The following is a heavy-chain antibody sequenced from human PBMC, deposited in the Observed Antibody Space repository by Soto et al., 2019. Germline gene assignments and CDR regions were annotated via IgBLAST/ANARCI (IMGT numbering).Heavy chain of an antibody. CDR1: GFTFSSYG. CDR3: ANTPLGYYYDSSGYYYSSSSYYYGMDV. V-gene: IGHV3-30*18. J-gene: IGHJ6*02. Sequence: PGGSLRLSCAASGFTFSSYGMHWVRQAPGKGLEWVAVISYDGSNKYYADSVKGRFTISRDNSKNTLYLQMNSLRAEDTAVYYCANTPLGYYYDSSGYYYSSSSYYYGMDVWGQGTTVTVSS. CDR2: ISYDGSNK. D-gene: IGHD3-22*01.